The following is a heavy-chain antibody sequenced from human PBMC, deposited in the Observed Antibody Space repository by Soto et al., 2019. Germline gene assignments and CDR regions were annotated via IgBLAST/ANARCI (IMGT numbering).Heavy chain of an antibody. CDR2: IIPIFGTT. J-gene: IGHJ4*02. CDR3: ARDGGAATFDY. CDR1: GGTFSSYA. D-gene: IGHD1-26*01. V-gene: IGHV1-69*12. Sequence: QVQLVQSGAEVRKPGSSVKVSCKAFGGTFSSYAINWIRQAPGQGLEWMGGIIPIFGTTTYAQRFQARVTITADASTSTAYLELTSLRSEDTALYYCARDGGAATFDYWGQGTLVTVSS.